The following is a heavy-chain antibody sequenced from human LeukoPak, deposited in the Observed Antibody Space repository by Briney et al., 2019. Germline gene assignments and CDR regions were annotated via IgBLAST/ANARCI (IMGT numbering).Heavy chain of an antibody. CDR1: GFTFSDHY. Sequence: GGSLRLSCAASGFTFSDHYMDWVRQAPGKGLEWVGRTRNKANSYTTEYAASVKSRFTISRDDSKNSLYLQMNSLKTEDTAVYYCASTTGNYYDSSGYYQYYYYGMDVWGQGTTVTVSS. V-gene: IGHV3-72*01. CDR3: ASTTGNYYDSSGYYQYYYYGMDV. J-gene: IGHJ6*02. D-gene: IGHD3-22*01. CDR2: TRNKANSYTT.